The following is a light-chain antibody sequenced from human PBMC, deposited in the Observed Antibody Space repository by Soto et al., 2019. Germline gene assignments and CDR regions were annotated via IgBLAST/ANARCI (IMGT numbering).Light chain of an antibody. CDR1: SSDVGGYKY. Sequence: QSALTQPPSASGSPGQSVTISCTGTSSDVGGYKYVSWFQHHSGKAPKLIIYSVNNRPSGISTRFSGSKSGDTASLTISGLQAEDEADYYCSSFTNTYSRYAFGTGTKVTVL. CDR3: SSFTNTYSRYA. CDR2: SVN. V-gene: IGLV2-14*01. J-gene: IGLJ1*01.